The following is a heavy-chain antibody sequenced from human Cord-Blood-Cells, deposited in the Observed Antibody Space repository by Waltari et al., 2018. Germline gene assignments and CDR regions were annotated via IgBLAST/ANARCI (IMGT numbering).Heavy chain of an antibody. J-gene: IGHJ5*02. CDR3: ARGRQRITIFGVVINWFDP. V-gene: IGHV1-2*02. D-gene: IGHD3-3*01. Sequence: QVQLVQSGAEVKKHGASVKVSCKASGYTFTGYYMHWVRQAPGQGLEWMGWINPNSGGTNYAQKFQGRVTMTRDTSISTAYMELSRLRSDDTAVYYCARGRQRITIFGVVINWFDPWGQGTLVTVSS. CDR2: INPNSGGT. CDR1: GYTFTGYY.